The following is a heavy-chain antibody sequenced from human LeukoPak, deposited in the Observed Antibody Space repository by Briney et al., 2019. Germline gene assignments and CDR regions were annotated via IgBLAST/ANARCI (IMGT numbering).Heavy chain of an antibody. V-gene: IGHV3-66*01. CDR2: IYNDGRT. J-gene: IGHJ4*02. Sequence: PGGSLRLSCVASGFSVLDHFMTWVRHTPGEGLEWVSVIYNDGRTNYAESVKGRFTMSRDSSKNMVSLQMNSLRAEDSAVYYCASPSYFGDYWGQGTLVTVSS. CDR3: ASPSYFGDY. CDR1: GFSVLDHF. D-gene: IGHD3-10*01.